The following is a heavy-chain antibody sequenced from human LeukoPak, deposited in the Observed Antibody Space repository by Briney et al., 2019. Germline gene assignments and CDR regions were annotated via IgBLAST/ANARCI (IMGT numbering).Heavy chain of an antibody. CDR2: INHSGST. D-gene: IGHD6-19*01. V-gene: IGHV4-34*01. CDR3: ARGRIAVAVFDY. CDR1: GGSFSGYY. J-gene: IGHJ4*02. Sequence: SETLSLTXAVYGGSFSGYYWSWIRQPPGKGLECIGEINHSGSTNYNPSLKSRVTISVDTSKNQFSLKLSSVTAADTAVYYCARGRIAVAVFDYWGQGTLVTVSS.